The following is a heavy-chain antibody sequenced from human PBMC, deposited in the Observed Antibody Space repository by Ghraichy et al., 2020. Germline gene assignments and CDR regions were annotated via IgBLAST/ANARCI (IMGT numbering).Heavy chain of an antibody. J-gene: IGHJ6*02. D-gene: IGHD3-16*01. CDR1: GASISSGGYF. Sequence: SETLSLTCTVSGASISSGGYFWSWVRQLPGKGLEWIAYIYYSGNTEYNPSLESRVTVSVDTSKNQISLTLTSVVAADTAVYYCARGPGTYATNYFGMDVWGQGTTVTVSS. CDR3: ARGPGTYATNYFGMDV. V-gene: IGHV4-31*03. CDR2: IYYSGNT.